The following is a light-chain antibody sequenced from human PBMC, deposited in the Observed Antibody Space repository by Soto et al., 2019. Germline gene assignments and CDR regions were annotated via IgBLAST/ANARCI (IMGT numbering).Light chain of an antibody. CDR3: QQRSTWLYT. V-gene: IGKV3-11*02. CDR1: QDVSIF. CDR2: DAS. J-gene: IGKJ2*01. Sequence: EILLAQSPAPLSLSPGERATLSCQASQDVSIFLAWYQQKPGQAPRLLIHDASNRATGVPARFSGSGSGSDFTLTITSLEPEDFAVYYCQQRSTWLYTFGQGTKLEV.